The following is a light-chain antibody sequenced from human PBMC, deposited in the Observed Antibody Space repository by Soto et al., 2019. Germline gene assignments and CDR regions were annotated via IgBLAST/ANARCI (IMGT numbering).Light chain of an antibody. V-gene: IGKV3-20*01. CDR1: QSVSSSY. CDR3: QQYGSSIT. CDR2: GAS. J-gene: IGKJ5*01. Sequence: EIVLTQSPGTLSLSPGERATLSCRASQSVSSSYLAWYQHKPGQAPRLLIYGASNGATGIPDRFGGSGSGTDFTLTISRLEPEDFAVYYCQQYGSSITFGQGTRLEIK.